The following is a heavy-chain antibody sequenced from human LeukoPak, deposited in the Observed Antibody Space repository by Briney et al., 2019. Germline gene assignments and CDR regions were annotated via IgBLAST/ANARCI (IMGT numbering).Heavy chain of an antibody. CDR1: GFTFDDYA. J-gene: IGHJ3*02. CDR3: AKALYSGSYWGWDVDAFDI. CDR2: ISWNSGSI. D-gene: IGHD1-26*01. Sequence: GRSLRLSCAASGFTFDDYAMHWVRQAPGKGLEWVSGISWNSGSIGYADSVKGRFTISRDNAKNSLYLQMNSLRAEDTALYYCAKALYSGSYWGWDVDAFDIWGQGTMVTVSS. V-gene: IGHV3-9*01.